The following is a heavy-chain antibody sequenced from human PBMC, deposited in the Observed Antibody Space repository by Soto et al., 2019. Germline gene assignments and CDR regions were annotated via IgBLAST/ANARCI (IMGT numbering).Heavy chain of an antibody. D-gene: IGHD2-15*01. J-gene: IGHJ3*02. CDR2: ISGSGGST. CDR1: GFTFSSYA. V-gene: IGHV3-23*01. CDR3: TKDSPYCSGGSCYLHDAFDI. Sequence: EVQLLESGGGLVQPGGSLRLSCAASGFTFSSYAMSWVRQAPGKGLEWVSAISGSGGSTYYPDSVKGRFTISRDNSKNTLYLQMNSLRAEDTAVYYCTKDSPYCSGGSCYLHDAFDIWGQGTMVTVSS.